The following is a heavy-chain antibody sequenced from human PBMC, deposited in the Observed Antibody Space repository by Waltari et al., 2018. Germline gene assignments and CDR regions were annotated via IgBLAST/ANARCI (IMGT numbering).Heavy chain of an antibody. Sequence: QPQLVESGGGVVQPGTSLILSCAASGFTLSPYGMHWVRQAPGRGLEWVALLWFEGGDEYYADSVRGRFTISRDNSKNILYLHMDSLRVDDTAVYYCAKDAFGNTYMDHWGQGTLVTVSS. J-gene: IGHJ4*02. CDR2: LWFEGGDE. D-gene: IGHD3-16*01. V-gene: IGHV3-30*18. CDR1: GFTLSPYG. CDR3: AKDAFGNTYMDH.